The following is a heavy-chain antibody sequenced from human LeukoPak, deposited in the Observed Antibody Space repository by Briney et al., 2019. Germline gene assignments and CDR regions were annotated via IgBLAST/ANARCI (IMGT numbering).Heavy chain of an antibody. CDR2: IYHSGST. CDR3: ARDPSRYCSGGSCYPY. J-gene: IGHJ4*02. V-gene: IGHV4-39*07. D-gene: IGHD2-15*01. CDR1: GGSNSRNSYY. Sequence: SETLSLTCTVSGGSNSRNSYYWGWIRQPPGKGLEWIGSIYHSGSTYYNPALKSRVTISVDTNKNQFSLKLSSVTAADTAVYYCARDPSRYCSGGSCYPYWGQGTLVTVSS.